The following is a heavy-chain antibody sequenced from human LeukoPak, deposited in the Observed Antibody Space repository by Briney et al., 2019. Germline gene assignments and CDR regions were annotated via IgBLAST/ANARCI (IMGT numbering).Heavy chain of an antibody. CDR3: ASIVRTSYYYYYGMDV. D-gene: IGHD3-16*02. Sequence: SETLSLTCAVYGGSFSGYYWSWIRQPPGKGLEWIGEINHSGSTNYNPSLKSRVTISVDTSKNQFSLKLSSVTAADTAVYYCASIVRTSYYYYYGMDVWGQGTTVTVSS. V-gene: IGHV4-34*01. CDR1: GGSFSGYY. J-gene: IGHJ6*02. CDR2: INHSGST.